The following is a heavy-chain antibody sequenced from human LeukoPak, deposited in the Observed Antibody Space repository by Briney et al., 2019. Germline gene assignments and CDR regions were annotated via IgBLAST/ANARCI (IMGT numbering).Heavy chain of an antibody. D-gene: IGHD3-22*01. J-gene: IGHJ4*02. Sequence: GSLRLSCEASGFTFSSYGMDWVRQAPGKGLEWIGEINHSGSTNYNPSLKSRVTISVDTSKNQFSLKLSSVTAADTAVYYCARRTPRITMIVVVPRYYFDYWGQGTLVTVSS. CDR3: ARRTPRITMIVVVPRYYFDY. V-gene: IGHV4-34*01. CDR2: INHSGST. CDR1: GFTFSSYG.